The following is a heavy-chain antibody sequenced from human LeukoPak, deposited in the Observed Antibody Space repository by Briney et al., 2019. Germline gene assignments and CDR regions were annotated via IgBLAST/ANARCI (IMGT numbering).Heavy chain of an antibody. D-gene: IGHD3-10*01. J-gene: IGHJ5*02. Sequence: GGSLRLSCAASGFSFSSYVMHWVRQAPGKGLAGVAFIRYAGSNKYYQDSVKGRFTISRDNSKNPLYLQMNSLRAEDTAVYYCAKGVMVRGVIQGSWFDPWGQGTLVTVSS. CDR1: GFSFSSYV. V-gene: IGHV3-30*02. CDR2: IRYAGSNK. CDR3: AKGVMVRGVIQGSWFDP.